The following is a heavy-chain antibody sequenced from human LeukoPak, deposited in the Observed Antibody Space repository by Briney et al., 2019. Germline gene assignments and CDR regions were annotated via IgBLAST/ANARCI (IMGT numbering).Heavy chain of an antibody. J-gene: IGHJ5*02. D-gene: IGHD6-13*01. CDR3: ARQGYGSSPSGFDP. V-gene: IGHV4-39*01. CDR2: IYYSGKT. CDR1: GGSISRDGSF. Sequence: ASETLSLTCTVSGGSISRDGSFWGWIRQPPGKGLEWIGNIYYSGKTYYNPSLKSRVTISVDTSKKHFSLNLTSVTAADTAVYYCARQGYGSSPSGFDPWGQGTLVTVSS.